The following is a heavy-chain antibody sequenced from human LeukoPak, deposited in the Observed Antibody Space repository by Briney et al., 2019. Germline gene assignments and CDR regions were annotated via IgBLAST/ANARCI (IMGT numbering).Heavy chain of an antibody. J-gene: IGHJ6*02. V-gene: IGHV4-31*03. Sequence: SQTLSLTCTVSGGSISSGGYYWSWIRQPPGKGLEWIGYGYYSGSTYYIPSLKSRVTISVDTSKNQFSLKLSSVTAADTAVYYCARDYYYGMDVWGQGTTVTVSS. CDR3: ARDYYYGMDV. CDR2: GYYSGST. CDR1: GGSISSGGYY.